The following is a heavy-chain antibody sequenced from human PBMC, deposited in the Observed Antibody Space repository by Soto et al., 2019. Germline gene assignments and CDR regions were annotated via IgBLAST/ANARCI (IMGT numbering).Heavy chain of an antibody. CDR3: ARDRYSSGWRQLDY. D-gene: IGHD6-19*01. J-gene: IGHJ4*02. CDR2: IYYSGST. Sequence: PSETLSLTCTVSGGSISSYYWSWIRQPPGKGLEWIGYIYYSGSTNYNPSLKSRVTISVDTSKNQFSLKLSSVTAADTAVYYCARDRYSSGWRQLDYWGQGTLVPVSS. CDR1: GGSISSYY. V-gene: IGHV4-59*01.